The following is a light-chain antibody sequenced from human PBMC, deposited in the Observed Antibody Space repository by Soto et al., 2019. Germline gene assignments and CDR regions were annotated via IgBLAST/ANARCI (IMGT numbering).Light chain of an antibody. V-gene: IGKV1-5*03. CDR1: QSISSW. Sequence: DIQMTQSPSTLSASVGDRVTITCRASQSISSWLAWYQQKPGKAPKLLIYKASNLESGVPSRFSGSGSGTEFTLTISSLQPDDCATYYCQQYNSYPWTFGQGTKVEIK. CDR3: QQYNSYPWT. J-gene: IGKJ1*01. CDR2: KAS.